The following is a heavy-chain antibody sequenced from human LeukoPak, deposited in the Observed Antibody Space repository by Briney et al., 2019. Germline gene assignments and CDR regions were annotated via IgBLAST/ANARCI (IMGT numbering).Heavy chain of an antibody. J-gene: IGHJ4*02. D-gene: IGHD3-10*01. CDR1: GFTFRTYA. Sequence: GGSLRLSCAASGFTFRTYAMSWVRQAPGKGLEWVSSIRSSGETTYYADSVKGRFTISRDNSRNTVFLQMNGLTAEDPAVYYCAKEVRESAWFYFDFWGQGTLATVSS. V-gene: IGHV3-23*01. CDR2: IRSSGETT. CDR3: AKEVRESAWFYFDF.